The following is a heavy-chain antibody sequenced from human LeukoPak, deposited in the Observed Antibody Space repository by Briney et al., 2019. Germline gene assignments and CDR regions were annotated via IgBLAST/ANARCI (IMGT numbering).Heavy chain of an antibody. D-gene: IGHD1-1*01. CDR1: GFTFSSYA. J-gene: IGHJ4*02. Sequence: GGSLRLSCEASGFTFSSYAFHWVRQAPGKGLEWVAFLSSDGNSKYYADSVKGRFTISRDNSKNTLYLQMNSLRVEDTALYYCARDVNAHFDYWGQGTLVTVSS. CDR3: ARDVNAHFDY. V-gene: IGHV3-30-3*01. CDR2: LSSDGNSK.